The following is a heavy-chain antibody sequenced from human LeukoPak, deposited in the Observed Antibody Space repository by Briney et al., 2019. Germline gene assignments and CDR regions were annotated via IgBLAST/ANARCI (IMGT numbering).Heavy chain of an antibody. CDR2: IYYSGST. CDR3: ARGALEPSGINWFDP. J-gene: IGHJ5*02. Sequence: SETLSLTCTVSGGSISSSSYYWGWIRQPPGKGLEWIGSIYYSGSTYYNPSLKSRVTISVDRSKNQFSLKLSSVTAADTAVYYCARGALEPSGINWFDPWGQGTLVTVSS. CDR1: GGSISSSSYY. D-gene: IGHD1-26*01. V-gene: IGHV4-39*07.